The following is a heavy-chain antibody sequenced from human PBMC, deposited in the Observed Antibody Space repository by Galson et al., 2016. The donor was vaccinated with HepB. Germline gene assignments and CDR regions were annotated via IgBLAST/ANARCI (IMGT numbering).Heavy chain of an antibody. CDR3: ARDLMSPYNWSDP. J-gene: IGHJ5*02. V-gene: IGHV3-74*01. CDR2: ISSDGSST. Sequence: SLRLSCAASGFTFSSYWMRWVRQAPGKGLVWVSRISSDGSSTSYADSVKGRFTISRDNAKNTLYLQMNSLRAEDTAVYYCARDLMSPYNWSDPWGQGALVTVSS. CDR1: GFTFSSYW.